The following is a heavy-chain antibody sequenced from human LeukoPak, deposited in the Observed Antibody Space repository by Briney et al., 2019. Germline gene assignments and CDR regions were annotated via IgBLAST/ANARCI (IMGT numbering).Heavy chain of an antibody. Sequence: SETLSLTCTVSGYSISSDYYWGWIRQPPGKGLEWIGSIYHSGSTYYDPSLKSRVTISVDTSKNQFSLKLSSVTAADTAVYYCARDGASIAADFDYWGQGTLVTVSS. D-gene: IGHD6-6*01. CDR2: IYHSGST. CDR1: GYSISSDYY. J-gene: IGHJ4*02. V-gene: IGHV4-38-2*02. CDR3: ARDGASIAADFDY.